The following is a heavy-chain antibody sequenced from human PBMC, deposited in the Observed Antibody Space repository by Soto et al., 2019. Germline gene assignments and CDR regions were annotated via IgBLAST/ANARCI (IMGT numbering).Heavy chain of an antibody. V-gene: IGHV2-26*01. J-gene: IGHJ6*02. CDR3: ARIPVKWCADYLHCGMDV. Sequence: QVTLTESGPVLVKPTETLTLTCTVSGFSLTIPRLGVSWVRPPPVKALEWRAHIFSDDDKSDRTSLQRRLTISQDTSKSQVVLSITNMGPADTATYYCARIPVKWCADYLHCGMDVWGQWTTVTVSS. CDR2: IFSDDDK. D-gene: IGHD2-8*01. CDR1: GFSLTIPRLG.